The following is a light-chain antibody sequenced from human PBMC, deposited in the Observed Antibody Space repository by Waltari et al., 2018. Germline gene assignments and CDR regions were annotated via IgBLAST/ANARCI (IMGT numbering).Light chain of an antibody. V-gene: IGLV2-14*01. CDR3: SSFSSSSIRYV. J-gene: IGLJ1*01. Sequence: QSALTQPASVSGSPGQSITISCTGTSSDVGGYNRFSWYQQPPGRAPKFMIYEVSNRPSGVSDRFSGSKSGNTASLTISGLQAEDEADYYCSSFSSSSIRYVFGIGTKVTVL. CDR2: EVS. CDR1: SSDVGGYNR.